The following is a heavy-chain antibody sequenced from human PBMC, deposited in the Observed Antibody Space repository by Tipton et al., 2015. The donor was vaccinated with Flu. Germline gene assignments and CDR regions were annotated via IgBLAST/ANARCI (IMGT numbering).Heavy chain of an antibody. D-gene: IGHD2-21*01. Sequence: TLSLTCTVSGGSISSYYWSWIRQPPGKGLEWIGCIYYSGSTNYNPSLKSRVTISVETSKNQFSLKLSSVTAADTAVYYCARGYFRALDYWGQGTLVTVSS. CDR3: ARGYFRALDY. J-gene: IGHJ4*02. CDR1: GGSISSYY. V-gene: IGHV4-59*01. CDR2: IYYSGST.